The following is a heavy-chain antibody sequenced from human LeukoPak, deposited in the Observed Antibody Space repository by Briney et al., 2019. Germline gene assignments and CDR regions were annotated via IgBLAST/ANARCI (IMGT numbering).Heavy chain of an antibody. CDR1: GYTFTSYG. J-gene: IGHJ4*02. CDR3: ARAKGFYDSSGYFTLIDY. CDR2: ISAYNGNT. V-gene: IGHV1-18*01. D-gene: IGHD3-22*01. Sequence: ASVKVSCKASGYTFTSYGISWVRQAPGQGLEWVGWISAYNGNTNYAQKLQGRVTMTTDTSTSTAYMELRSLRSDDTAVYYCARAKGFYDSSGYFTLIDYWGQGTLVTVSS.